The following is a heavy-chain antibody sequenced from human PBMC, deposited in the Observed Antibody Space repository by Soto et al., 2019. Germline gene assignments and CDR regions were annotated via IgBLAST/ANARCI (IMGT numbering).Heavy chain of an antibody. CDR3: ARARLLPPRGDAMDV. Sequence: EVQLVESGGGLVQPGGSLRLSCAASGFTFSSYEMNWVRQAPGKGLEWVSYISSSGSTIYYADSVKGRFTISRDNAKNSLYLQMNSLRAEDTAVYYCARARLLPPRGDAMDVWGQGTTVTVSS. CDR2: ISSSGSTI. D-gene: IGHD3-10*01. V-gene: IGHV3-48*03. J-gene: IGHJ6*02. CDR1: GFTFSSYE.